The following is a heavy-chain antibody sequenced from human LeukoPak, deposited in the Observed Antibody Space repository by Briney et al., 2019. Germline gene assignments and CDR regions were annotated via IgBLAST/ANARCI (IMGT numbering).Heavy chain of an antibody. CDR2: IKQDGSEK. CDR3: ASPPHYYDSSGYFGY. J-gene: IGHJ4*02. V-gene: IGHV3-7*01. D-gene: IGHD3-22*01. Sequence: GGSLRLSCAASGFTFSSYWMSWVRQAPGKGLEWVANIKQDGSEKYYVDSVKGRFTISRDNAKNSLYLQMNSLRAEGTAVYYCASPPHYYDSSGYFGYWGQGTLVTVSS. CDR1: GFTFSSYW.